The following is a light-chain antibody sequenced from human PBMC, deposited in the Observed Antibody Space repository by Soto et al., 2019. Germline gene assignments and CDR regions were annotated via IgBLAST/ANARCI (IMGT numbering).Light chain of an antibody. J-gene: IGLJ3*02. CDR1: SSDIGISDF. V-gene: IGLV2-8*01. CDR2: EVS. CDR3: SAYAGTNDLWV. Sequence: QSALTQPPSASGSPGQSVTISCTGTSSDIGISDFVSWYQQHPGKAPKLLIYEVSKRPSGVPDRFSGSKSGNTASLTVSDLQTEDAADYYCSAYAGTNDLWVFGGGTKLTVL.